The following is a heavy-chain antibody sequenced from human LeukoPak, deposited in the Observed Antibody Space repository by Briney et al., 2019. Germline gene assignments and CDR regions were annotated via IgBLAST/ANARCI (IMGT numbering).Heavy chain of an antibody. V-gene: IGHV3-21*01. J-gene: IGHJ4*02. D-gene: IGHD5-12*01. CDR1: GFTLSSYN. Sequence: GGSLRLSCVASGFTLSSYNMKWVRQAPGKRLEWVSSISWRSSDIEYADSVKGRFTISRDIDKKSLYLQMNSLRVEDTAVYYCARDRGYSGYGSSDYWGQGTLVTVSS. CDR3: ARDRGYSGYGSSDY. CDR2: ISWRSSDI.